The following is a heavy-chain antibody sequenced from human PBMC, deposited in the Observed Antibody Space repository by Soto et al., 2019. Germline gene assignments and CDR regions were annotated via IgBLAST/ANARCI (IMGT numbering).Heavy chain of an antibody. Sequence: PSETLSLTCTVSGGSISSGGYYWSWIRQHPGKGLEWIGYIYHSGSTKYNPPLKSRVTISVDTSKRQFSLNLRAVTAADTAVYYCARAPKPITMIRKQPYYFDYWGHGTLVTVSS. CDR2: IYHSGST. V-gene: IGHV4-31*03. CDR1: GGSISSGGYY. CDR3: ARAPKPITMIRKQPYYFDY. D-gene: IGHD3-10*01. J-gene: IGHJ4*01.